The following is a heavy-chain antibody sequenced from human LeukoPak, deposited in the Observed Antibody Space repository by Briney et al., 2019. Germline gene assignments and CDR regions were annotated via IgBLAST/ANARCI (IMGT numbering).Heavy chain of an antibody. CDR3: AEVRSVVVIPSTLGAFDY. Sequence: PGGSLRLSCAASGFTFSSYAMSWVRQAPGKGLEWVSAISGSGGSTYYADSVKGRFTISRDNSKNTLYLQMNSLRAEDTAVYYCAEVRSVVVIPSTLGAFDYWGQGTLVTVSS. D-gene: IGHD2-15*01. V-gene: IGHV3-23*01. J-gene: IGHJ4*02. CDR1: GFTFSSYA. CDR2: ISGSGGST.